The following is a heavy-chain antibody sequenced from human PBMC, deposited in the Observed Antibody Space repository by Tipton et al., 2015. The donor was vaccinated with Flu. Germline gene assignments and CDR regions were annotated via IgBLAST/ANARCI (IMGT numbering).Heavy chain of an antibody. J-gene: IGHJ4*02. CDR2: IWYDGSNK. D-gene: IGHD2-15*01. CDR1: GFTFSSYG. CDR3: ARGVVVAARSIYFDY. Sequence: SGFTFSSYGMHWVRQAPGKGLEWVAVIWYDGSNKYYADSVKGRFTISRDNSKNTLYLQMNSLRAEDTAVYYCARGVVVAARSIYFDYWGQGTLVTVSS. V-gene: IGHV3-33*01.